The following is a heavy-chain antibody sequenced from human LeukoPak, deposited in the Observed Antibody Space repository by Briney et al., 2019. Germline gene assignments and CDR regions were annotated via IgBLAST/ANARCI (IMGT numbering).Heavy chain of an antibody. CDR1: GFTFSSYG. D-gene: IGHD2-2*02. CDR2: IRYDGSNK. J-gene: IGHJ4*02. CDR3: AKGYCTSTSCYTGLDY. Sequence: PGGSLRLSCAASGFTFSSYGMHWVRQAPGKGLEWVSFIRYDGSNKYYADSVKGRFTISRDNSKNTLYLQMNSLRAEDTAVYYCAKGYCTSTSCYTGLDYWGQGTLVTVSS. V-gene: IGHV3-30*02.